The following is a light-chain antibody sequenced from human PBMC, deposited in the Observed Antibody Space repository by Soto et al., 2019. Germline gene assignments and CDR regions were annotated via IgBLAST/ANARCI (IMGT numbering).Light chain of an antibody. J-gene: IGKJ1*01. V-gene: IGKV3-15*01. CDR3: QQYNKWPPWT. CDR2: GAS. Sequence: EIVLTQSPATLSLSPGERATLSCRASQSVGGYLAWYQQKPGQAPRLLIYGASTRATGIPARFSGSGSGTEFTLTISSLQSEDFAVYYCQQYNKWPPWTFGQGNKV. CDR1: QSVGGY.